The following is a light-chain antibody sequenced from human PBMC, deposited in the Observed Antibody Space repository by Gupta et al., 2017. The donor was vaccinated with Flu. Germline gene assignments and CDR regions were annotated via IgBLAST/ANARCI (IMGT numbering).Light chain of an antibody. CDR2: KVS. J-gene: IGKJ2*01. CDR3: MQATRWPYT. Sequence: DVVMTQSPLSLPVTLGQPASISCRASQSLVHSDGNIYLNWFQQRPGQSPRRLLYKVSNWDSGVPDRFSGIGSGTDFTLKISRVEAEDVGVYYCMQATRWPYTFGQGTKLEIK. V-gene: IGKV2-30*02. CDR1: QSLVHSDGNIY.